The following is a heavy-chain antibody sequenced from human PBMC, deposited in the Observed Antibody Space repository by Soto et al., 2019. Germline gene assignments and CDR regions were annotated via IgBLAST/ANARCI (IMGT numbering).Heavy chain of an antibody. CDR1: GFTFSSYA. Sequence: GGSLRLSCAASGFTFSSYAMSWVRQAPGKGLEWVSAISGSGGSTYYADSVKGRFTISRDNSKNTLYLQMNSLRAEDTAVYYCAKDQGYSGYDHYYYYYMDVWGKGTTVTVSS. CDR2: ISGSGGST. J-gene: IGHJ6*03. CDR3: AKDQGYSGYDHYYYYYMDV. V-gene: IGHV3-23*01. D-gene: IGHD5-12*01.